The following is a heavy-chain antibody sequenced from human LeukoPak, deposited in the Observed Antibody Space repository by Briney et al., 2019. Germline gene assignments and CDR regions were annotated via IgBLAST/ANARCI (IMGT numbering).Heavy chain of an antibody. D-gene: IGHD2-2*01. CDR3: ARLPIIVVVPAAIDAFDI. Sequence: SETLSLTCAVYGGSFSGYYWSWIRQPPGKGLEWIGEINHSGSTNYNPSLKSRVTISVDTSKNQFSLRLSSVTAADTAVYYCARLPIIVVVPAAIDAFDIWGQGTMVTVSS. J-gene: IGHJ3*02. CDR2: INHSGST. V-gene: IGHV4-34*01. CDR1: GGSFSGYY.